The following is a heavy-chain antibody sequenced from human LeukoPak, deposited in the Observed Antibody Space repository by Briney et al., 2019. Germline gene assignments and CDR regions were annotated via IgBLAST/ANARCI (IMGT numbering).Heavy chain of an antibody. J-gene: IGHJ4*02. Sequence: PSETLSLTCTVSGGSISSYYWSWIRQPPGKGLEWIGYIYYSGGTSYNPSLKSRVTISVDTSKNQFSLKLNSVTAADTAVYYCARTIAAAFDYWGQGALVTVSS. D-gene: IGHD6-13*01. CDR1: GGSISSYY. CDR2: IYYSGGT. V-gene: IGHV4-59*01. CDR3: ARTIAAAFDY.